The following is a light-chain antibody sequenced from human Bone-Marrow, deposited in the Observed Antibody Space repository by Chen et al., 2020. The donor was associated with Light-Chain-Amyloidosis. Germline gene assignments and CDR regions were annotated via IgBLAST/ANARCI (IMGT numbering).Light chain of an antibody. Sequence: EIVMTQSPVTLSVSPGERATLSCRASQSVNNHLAWYQQKPGQTPRLLIYGASTRAPATPTRSSGSGSGTEFTLTISSLKSEDVAVYYCQQYYDWPTFGPGTKVHI. V-gene: IGKV3-15*01. CDR2: GAS. CDR3: QQYYDWPT. J-gene: IGKJ3*01. CDR1: QSVNNH.